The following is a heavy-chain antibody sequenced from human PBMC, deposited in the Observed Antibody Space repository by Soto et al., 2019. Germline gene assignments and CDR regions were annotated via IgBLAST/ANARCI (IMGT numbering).Heavy chain of an antibody. J-gene: IGHJ6*02. CDR1: GFTFDDYA. D-gene: IGHD2-15*01. Sequence: GGSRRLSFAASGFTFDDYAMPWVRQAPGKGLEWVSGISWNSGSLGYADSVKGRFTISRDNAKNSLYLQMNSLSAEDTALYYCSKATGCSGGSCYSYYYYYGMDVWGQGTTVTVSS. V-gene: IGHV3-9*01. CDR2: ISWNSGSL. CDR3: SKATGCSGGSCYSYYYYYGMDV.